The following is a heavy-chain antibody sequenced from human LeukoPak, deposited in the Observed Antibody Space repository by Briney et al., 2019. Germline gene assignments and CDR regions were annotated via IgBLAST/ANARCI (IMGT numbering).Heavy chain of an antibody. CDR1: GFIFNNYA. CDR3: ARSPLGIAPFDY. J-gene: IGHJ4*02. V-gene: IGHV3-9*01. CDR2: ISWNSGTI. Sequence: PGGSLRLSCAGSGFIFNNYAMHWVRQPPGKGLEWVSGISWNSGTIDYADSVRGRFTISRDNAKNSLYLQMDSLKTEDTAVYYCARSPLGIAPFDYWGQGTLVTVSS. D-gene: IGHD7-27*01.